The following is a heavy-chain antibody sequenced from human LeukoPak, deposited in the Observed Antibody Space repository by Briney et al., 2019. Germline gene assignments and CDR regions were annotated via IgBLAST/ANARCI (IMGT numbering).Heavy chain of an antibody. CDR3: AKGRSPKAPFDC. CDR1: GGPISRNSYY. CDR2: FYYSGTT. J-gene: IGHJ4*02. V-gene: IGHV4-39*01. Sequence: SETLSLTCTVSGGPISRNSYYWGWVRQSPGRCLEWVAIFYYSGTTFKNPYLKSRVTISVDPSQTQFSLNLKPVTAADTAVYFCAKGRSPKAPFDCWGQGTLVTVSS.